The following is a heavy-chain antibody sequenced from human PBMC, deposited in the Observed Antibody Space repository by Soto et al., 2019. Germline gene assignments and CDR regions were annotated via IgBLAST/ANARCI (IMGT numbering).Heavy chain of an antibody. D-gene: IGHD5-12*01. CDR1: GFTFSSYW. J-gene: IGHJ4*02. CDR3: ARGLSGYYGFDY. CDR2: IKGDGTNT. Sequence: EVQLVESGGGLVQFGGSLRLSCAASGFTFSSYWMHWVRQVPGKGLVWVSRIKGDGTNTDYADSVKGRFTISRDNVKHTLYLQMNSLRAEDTAVYYCARGLSGYYGFDYWGRGTLVTVSS. V-gene: IGHV3-74*01.